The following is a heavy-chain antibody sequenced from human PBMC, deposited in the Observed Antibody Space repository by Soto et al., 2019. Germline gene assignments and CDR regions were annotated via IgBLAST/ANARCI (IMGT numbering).Heavy chain of an antibody. J-gene: IGHJ6*03. V-gene: IGHV4-61*01. CDR3: ARFQRVEPAPTYDYYYIDV. CDR2: MYDSGTT. D-gene: IGHD2-2*01. Sequence: SETLSLTCTVSGGTIIRGSYYWSWTRPHPGNGLEWIAYMYDSGTTNYNPSLKSRVTISVDTSKNQVSLKLSSVTAADTAVYYCARFQRVEPAPTYDYYYIDVWGKGTTVTVSS. CDR1: GGTIIRGSYY.